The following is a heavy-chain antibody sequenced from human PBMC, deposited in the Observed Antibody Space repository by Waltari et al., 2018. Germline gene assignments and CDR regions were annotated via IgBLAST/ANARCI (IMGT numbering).Heavy chain of an antibody. D-gene: IGHD4-17*01. CDR1: GGTCSSDA. CDR2: IIPIFGTA. J-gene: IGHJ4*02. CDR3: ARDGDYGDYGVSDY. Sequence: QVQLVQSGAEVKKPGSSGTVDCKASGGTCSSDATRWVRHAPGQGLEWMGGIIPIFGTANYAQKFQGRVTITADESTSTAYMELSSLRSEDTAVYYCARDGDYGDYGVSDYWGQGTLVTVSS. V-gene: IGHV1-69*13.